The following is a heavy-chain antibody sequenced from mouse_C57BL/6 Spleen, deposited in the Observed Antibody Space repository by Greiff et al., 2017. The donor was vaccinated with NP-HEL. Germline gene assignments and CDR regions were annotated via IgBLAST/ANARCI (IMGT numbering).Heavy chain of an antibody. CDR3: ARAPWDVWYFDV. V-gene: IGHV3-6*01. CDR1: GYSITSGYY. Sequence: EVKLQESGPGLVKPSQSLSLTCSVTGYSITSGYYWNWIRQFPGNKLEWMGYISYDGSNNYNPSLKNRISITRDTSKNQFFLKLNSVTTEDTATYYGARAPWDVWYFDVWGTGTTVTVSS. CDR2: ISYDGSN. J-gene: IGHJ1*03. D-gene: IGHD4-1*01.